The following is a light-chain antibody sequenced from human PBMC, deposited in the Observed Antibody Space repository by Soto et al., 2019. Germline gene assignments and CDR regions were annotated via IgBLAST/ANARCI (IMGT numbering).Light chain of an antibody. CDR3: AAWDGSLRGRFV. V-gene: IGLV1-47*02. CDR1: SSNIGSNS. Sequence: QSVLTQPPSASGTPGQRVTMSCSGSSSNIGSNSVYWYQQLPGTAPKLLIYNNNHRPAGVPDRFSGSKSGTSGSLAISGLRSEDEADYFCAAWDGSLRGRFVFGTGTKLTVL. J-gene: IGLJ1*01. CDR2: NNN.